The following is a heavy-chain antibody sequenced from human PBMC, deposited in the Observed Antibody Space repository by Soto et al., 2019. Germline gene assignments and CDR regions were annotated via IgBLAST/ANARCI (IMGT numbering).Heavy chain of an antibody. CDR2: IKNKANSYTT. CDR3: ARVSLVGPSGGRYFDY. V-gene: IGHV3-72*01. J-gene: IGHJ4*02. D-gene: IGHD1-26*01. Sequence: EVQLVESGGGLVQPGGSLRLSCAASGFTFSAHYMEWVRQAPGKGLEWVGRIKNKANSYTTEYAASVEGRFTISREDSQNSLYLQMNSLKTEDTAVDYCARVSLVGPSGGRYFDYWGQGSQVAVSS. CDR1: GFTFSAHY.